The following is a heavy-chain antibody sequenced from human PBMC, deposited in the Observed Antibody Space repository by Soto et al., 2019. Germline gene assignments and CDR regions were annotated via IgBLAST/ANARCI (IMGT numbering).Heavy chain of an antibody. Sequence: SETLSLTCTVSGGSISSYYWSWIRQPPGKGLEWIGYIYYSGSTNYNPSLKSRVTISVDTSKNQFSLKLSSVTAADTAVYYCARVHPFLTVNDYWGQGTLVTVSS. CDR1: GGSISSYY. CDR2: IYYSGST. J-gene: IGHJ4*02. D-gene: IGHD4-17*01. CDR3: ARVHPFLTVNDY. V-gene: IGHV4-59*01.